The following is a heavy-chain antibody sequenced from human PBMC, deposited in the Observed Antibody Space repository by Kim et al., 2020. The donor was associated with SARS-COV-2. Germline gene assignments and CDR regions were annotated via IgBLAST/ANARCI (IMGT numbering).Heavy chain of an antibody. CDR3: ARGYHGMDV. V-gene: IGHV3-72*01. Sequence: GGSLRLSCAASGFTFSDPYMDWVRQAPGKGLEWVGRTRNKANSYTTEYAASVRGRFTISRDESKNSLYLQMNSLKTEDTAVYYCARGYHGMDVWGQGTTVTVS. CDR1: GFTFSDPY. CDR2: TRNKANSYTT. J-gene: IGHJ6*02.